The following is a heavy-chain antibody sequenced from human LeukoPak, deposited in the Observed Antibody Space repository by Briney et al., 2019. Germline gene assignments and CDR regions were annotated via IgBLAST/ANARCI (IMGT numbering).Heavy chain of an antibody. Sequence: GGSLRLSCAASGFSFSSHWVHWVRQAPGKGLVWVSRINSDGSSTSYADSVKGRFTISRDNAKNTLYLQMNSLRAEDTAVYYCARWSRDGYNIDYWGQGTLVTVSS. CDR1: GFSFSSHW. V-gene: IGHV3-74*01. J-gene: IGHJ4*02. CDR3: ARWSRDGYNIDY. CDR2: INSDGSST. D-gene: IGHD5-24*01.